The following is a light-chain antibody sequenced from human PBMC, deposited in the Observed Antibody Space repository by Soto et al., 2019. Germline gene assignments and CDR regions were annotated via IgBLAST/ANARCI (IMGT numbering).Light chain of an antibody. Sequence: DIPMTQSPSSLSASVGDRVTITCRASQSISSYLNWYQQKPGKAPNLLIFAGSSLQSGVTSRFSGSGSGTDFTLTISSLQPEDFATYYCQQSYSTPPITFGQGTRLEIK. CDR1: QSISSY. CDR3: QQSYSTPPIT. J-gene: IGKJ5*01. CDR2: AGS. V-gene: IGKV1-39*01.